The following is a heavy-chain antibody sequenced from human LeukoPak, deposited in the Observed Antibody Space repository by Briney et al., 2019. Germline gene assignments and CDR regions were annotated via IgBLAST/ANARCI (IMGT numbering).Heavy chain of an antibody. Sequence: PSETLSLTSTVSGVSISSYYWSWIRQPAGKGLEWIGRIYTTGSTTYNPSLKSRVTMSVDTSKNQFSLNLSSVTAADTAVYYCARDLRQQSAWFDPWGQGTLVIVSS. CDR2: IYTTGST. V-gene: IGHV4-4*07. J-gene: IGHJ5*02. CDR3: ARDLRQQSAWFDP. D-gene: IGHD6-13*01. CDR1: GVSISSYY.